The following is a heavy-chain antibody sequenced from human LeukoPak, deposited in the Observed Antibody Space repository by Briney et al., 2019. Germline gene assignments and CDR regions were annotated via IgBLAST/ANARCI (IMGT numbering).Heavy chain of an antibody. J-gene: IGHJ4*02. V-gene: IGHV1-2*02. Sequence: ASVKVSCKASGYTFTGYYMHWVRQAPGQGLEWMGWINPNSGGTNYAQKFQGRVTMTRDTSISTAYMELSRLRSDDTAVYYCARGEGDYYDSSGYGYWGQGTLVTVSS. CDR2: INPNSGGT. CDR1: GYTFTGYY. CDR3: ARGEGDYYDSSGYGY. D-gene: IGHD3-22*01.